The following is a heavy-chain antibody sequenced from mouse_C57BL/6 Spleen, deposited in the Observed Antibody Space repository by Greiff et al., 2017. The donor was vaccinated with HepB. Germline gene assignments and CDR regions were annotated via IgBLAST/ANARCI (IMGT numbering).Heavy chain of an antibody. Sequence: LVESGAELVKPGASVKISCKASGYAFSSYWMNWVKQRPGKGLEWIGQIYPGDGDTNYNGKFKGKATLTADKSSSTAYMQLSSLTSEDSAVYFCARRGYYYGSSYAMDYWGQGTSVTVSS. J-gene: IGHJ4*01. CDR3: ARRGYYYGSSYAMDY. CDR2: IYPGDGDT. CDR1: GYAFSSYW. V-gene: IGHV1-80*01. D-gene: IGHD1-1*01.